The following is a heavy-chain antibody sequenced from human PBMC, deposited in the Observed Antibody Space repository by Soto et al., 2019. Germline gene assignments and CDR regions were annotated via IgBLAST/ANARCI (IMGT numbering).Heavy chain of an antibody. CDR3: ARGGLVAAGTFDY. CDR1: GGSISSYY. CDR2: ISYSGST. D-gene: IGHD6-13*01. Sequence: SETLSLTCTVSGGSISSYYWSLIRQPPGKGLEWIGYISYSGSTNYNPSLKSRVTISVDTSKNQFSLKLRSVTAADTAVYYCARGGLVAAGTFDYWGQGTLVTVSS. J-gene: IGHJ4*02. V-gene: IGHV4-59*01.